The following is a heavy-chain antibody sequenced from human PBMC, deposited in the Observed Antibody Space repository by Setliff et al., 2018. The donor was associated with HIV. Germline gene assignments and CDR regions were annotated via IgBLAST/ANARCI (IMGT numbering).Heavy chain of an antibody. J-gene: IGHJ3*02. V-gene: IGHV3-30*07. CDR2: ISYDGSRT. CDR3: ARNTDVDSVYRPFHI. CDR1: GFTFSTFA. D-gene: IGHD1-26*01. Sequence: LSLSCAASGFTFSTFAMHWVRQAPGKGLEWVSVISYDGSRTHYADSVKGRFTISRDNAKNSLYLQMNSLRAEDTAVYYCARNTDVDSVYRPFHIWGQGTMVTVS.